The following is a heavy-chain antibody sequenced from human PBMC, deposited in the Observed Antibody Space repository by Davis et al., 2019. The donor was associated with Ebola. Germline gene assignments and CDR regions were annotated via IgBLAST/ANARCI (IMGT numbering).Heavy chain of an antibody. CDR3: ARDLRYDSSGYDYYFYMDV. CDR1: GGSISRGCSY. J-gene: IGHJ6*03. D-gene: IGHD3-22*01. CDR2: IYYSGSI. Sequence: PSETLSLTFTVSGGSISRGCSYWTWIRQHPGKGLEWIGYIYYSGSIYYKPSLKSRVTISLDTSKNQFSLNLYSVTAADTAVYYCARDLRYDSSGYDYYFYMDVWGKGTTVTVSS. V-gene: IGHV4-31*03.